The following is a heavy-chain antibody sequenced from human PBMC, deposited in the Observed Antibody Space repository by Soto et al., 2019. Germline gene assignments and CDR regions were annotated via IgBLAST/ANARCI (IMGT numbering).Heavy chain of an antibody. J-gene: IGHJ3*02. CDR1: GGTFSSYA. CDR2: IIPIFGTA. Sequence: SVKVSCKASGGTFSSYAISWVRQAPGQGLEWMGGIIPIFGTANYAQKFQGRVTITADKSTSTAYMELSSLRSEDTAVYYCARAEWARRDGYNLGAFDIWGQGTMVTVSS. V-gene: IGHV1-69*06. D-gene: IGHD1-1*01. CDR3: ARAEWARRDGYNLGAFDI.